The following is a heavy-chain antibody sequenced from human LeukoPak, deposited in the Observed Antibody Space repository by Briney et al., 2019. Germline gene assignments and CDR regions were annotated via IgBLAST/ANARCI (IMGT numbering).Heavy chain of an antibody. D-gene: IGHD3-10*01. Sequence: ASVKVSRKTSGYTFTAYHIHWVRQAPGQGLEWMGRINPKSPGTNYAQRFQGRVTMTRDTSINTAYMELNGLTSDDTAVYYCARDSVQGIYYFDQWGQGTPVTVSS. CDR1: GYTFTAYH. CDR2: INPKSPGT. J-gene: IGHJ4*02. CDR3: ARDSVQGIYYFDQ. V-gene: IGHV1-2*06.